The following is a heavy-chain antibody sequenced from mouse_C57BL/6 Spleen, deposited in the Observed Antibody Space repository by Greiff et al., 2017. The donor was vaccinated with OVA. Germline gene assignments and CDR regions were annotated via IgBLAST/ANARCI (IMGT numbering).Heavy chain of an antibody. V-gene: IGHV1-80*01. Sequence: QVQLQQSGAELVKPGASVKISCKASGYAFSSYWMNWVKQRPGKGLEWIGQIYPGDGDTNYNGKFKGKATLTADKSSSTAYMQLSSLTSEDSAVYFCARSRTGSPWFAYWGQGTLVTVSA. CDR1: GYAFSSYW. CDR2: IYPGDGDT. J-gene: IGHJ3*01. CDR3: ARSRTGSPWFAY.